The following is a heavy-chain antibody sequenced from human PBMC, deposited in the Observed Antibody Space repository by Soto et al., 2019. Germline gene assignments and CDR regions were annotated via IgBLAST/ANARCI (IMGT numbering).Heavy chain of an antibody. CDR1: GFNFSSYS. J-gene: IGHJ4*02. CDR2: ISSSSSYI. D-gene: IGHD3-22*01. CDR3: ARIGPYDSSGYYDY. V-gene: IGHV3-21*01. Sequence: GGSLRHSYAASGFNFSSYSMNWVRQAPGKGLEWVSSISSSSSYIYYADSVRGRFTISRDNAKNSLYLQMNSLRAEDTAVYYCARIGPYDSSGYYDYWGQGTLVTVSS.